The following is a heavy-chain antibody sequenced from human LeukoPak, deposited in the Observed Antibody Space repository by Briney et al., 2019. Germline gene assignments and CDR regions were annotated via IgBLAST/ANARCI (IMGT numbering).Heavy chain of an antibody. D-gene: IGHD3-16*01. CDR2: IYTSDST. CDR3: AREAWAGYFDY. J-gene: IGHJ4*02. CDR1: GASISSYY. V-gene: IGHV4-4*07. Sequence: SETLSLTCTVSGASISSYYWSWIRRPAGKRLECIGRIYTSDSTNYNPSLKSRVTMSVDTSKNQFSLRLSSLTAADTAVYYCAREAWAGYFDYWGQGTLVTVSS.